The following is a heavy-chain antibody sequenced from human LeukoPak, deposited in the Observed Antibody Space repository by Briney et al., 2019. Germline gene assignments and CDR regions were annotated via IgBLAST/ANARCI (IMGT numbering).Heavy chain of an antibody. D-gene: IGHD1-26*01. CDR1: GFTFSSYG. Sequence: GGSLKLSCAASGFTFSSYGMHWVRQPPGKGLEWVAVISDDGSDKYYGDSVKGRFTISRDNSKNTISLQMNSLRAEDTAVFYCARGSDLVGATIDYWGQGTLVTVSS. J-gene: IGHJ4*02. CDR2: ISDDGSDK. V-gene: IGHV3-30*03. CDR3: ARGSDLVGATIDY.